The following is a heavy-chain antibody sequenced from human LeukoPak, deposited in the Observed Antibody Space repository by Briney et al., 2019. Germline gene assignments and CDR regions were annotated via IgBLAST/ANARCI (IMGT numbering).Heavy chain of an antibody. CDR3: ARDHTAMAFDY. D-gene: IGHD5-18*01. CDR1: GGSITSGSYY. Sequence: PSQTLSLTCTVSGGSITSGSYYWSWVRQPAGKGLEWIGRIYSTGSTYYNPSLKSRVTISLDTSKNQFSLKLCSVTAADTAVYYCARDHTAMAFDYWGQGTLVTISS. J-gene: IGHJ4*02. CDR2: IYSTGST. V-gene: IGHV4-61*02.